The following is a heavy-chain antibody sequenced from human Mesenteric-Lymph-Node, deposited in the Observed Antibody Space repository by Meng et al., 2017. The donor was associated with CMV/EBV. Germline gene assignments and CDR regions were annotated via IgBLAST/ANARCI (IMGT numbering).Heavy chain of an antibody. J-gene: IGHJ6*02. D-gene: IGHD5-12*01. CDR3: AKFAYSGYDLSVRVYYYYGMDV. V-gene: IGHV3-23*01. CDR2: ISGSGGST. CDR1: GFAVAVHY. Sequence: GESLKISCAASGFAVAVHYMSWVRQAPGKGLEWVSAISGSGGSTYYADSVKGRFTISRDNSKNTLYLQMNSLRAEDTAVYYCAKFAYSGYDLSVRVYYYYGMDVWGQGTTVTVSS.